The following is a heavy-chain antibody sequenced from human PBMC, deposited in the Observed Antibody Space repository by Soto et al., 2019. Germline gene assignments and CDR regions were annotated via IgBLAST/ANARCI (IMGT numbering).Heavy chain of an antibody. CDR3: ARLRRDGYNFDY. Sequence: PSETLSLTCAVSGGSISSGGYSWSWIRRPPGKGLEWIGYIYYSGSTNYNPSLKSRVTISVDTSKNQFSLKLSSVTAADTAVYYCARLRRDGYNFDYWGQGTLVTVSS. CDR1: GGSISSGGYS. CDR2: IYYSGST. V-gene: IGHV4-61*08. J-gene: IGHJ4*02. D-gene: IGHD5-12*01.